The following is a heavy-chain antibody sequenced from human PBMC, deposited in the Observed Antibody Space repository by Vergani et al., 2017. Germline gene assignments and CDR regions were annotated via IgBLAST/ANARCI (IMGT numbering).Heavy chain of an antibody. Sequence: QVQLQQWGAGLLKPSETLSLTCAVYGGSFSGYYWSWIRQPPGKGLEWIGEINHSGSTNYNPSLKSRVTISVDTSKNQFSLKLSSVTAADTAVYHCATALPAAMNYYGMDVWGQGTTVTVSS. V-gene: IGHV4-34*01. CDR3: ATALPAAMNYYGMDV. CDR1: GGSFSGYY. J-gene: IGHJ6*02. D-gene: IGHD2-2*01. CDR2: INHSGST.